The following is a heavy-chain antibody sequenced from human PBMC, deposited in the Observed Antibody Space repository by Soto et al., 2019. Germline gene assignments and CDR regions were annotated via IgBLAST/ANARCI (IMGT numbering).Heavy chain of an antibody. J-gene: IGHJ4*02. Sequence: PSETLSLTCTVSGGSFKSGSYYWSWIRQPPGKGLEWIGYVYHTGRTSYNPPLKSRVSISMDTSKNQFSLNLDSVTDADTAVYFCARDFAYFDSWGQGTLVTVSS. D-gene: IGHD3-3*01. CDR3: ARDFAYFDS. V-gene: IGHV4-61*01. CDR2: VYHTGRT. CDR1: GGSFKSGSYY.